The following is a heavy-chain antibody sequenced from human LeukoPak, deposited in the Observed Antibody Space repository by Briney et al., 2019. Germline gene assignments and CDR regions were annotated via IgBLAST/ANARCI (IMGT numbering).Heavy chain of an antibody. CDR2: INHSGST. CDR1: GGSSSGYY. Sequence: SETLSLTCAVYGGSSSGYYWSWIRQPPGKGLEWIGEINHSGSTNYNPSLKSRVTISVDTSKNQFSLKLSSVTAADTAVYYCASIPYDFWSGYHQPYYFDYWGQGTLVTVSS. D-gene: IGHD3-3*01. CDR3: ASIPYDFWSGYHQPYYFDY. J-gene: IGHJ4*02. V-gene: IGHV4-34*01.